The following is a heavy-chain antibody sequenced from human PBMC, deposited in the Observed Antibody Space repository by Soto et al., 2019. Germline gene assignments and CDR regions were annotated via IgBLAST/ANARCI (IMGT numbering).Heavy chain of an antibody. CDR3: ARGGYFDSSGYLGY. D-gene: IGHD3-22*01. V-gene: IGHV1-3*01. J-gene: IGHJ4*02. Sequence: QVQLVQSGAEVKKPGASVRVSCKASGYTFTSYGMNWVRQAPGRRLEWMGWLNPGNGKTKYSQKVQGRLIITMDTSASTVYMQLRSLTSEDPAIYYCARGGYFDSSGYLGYWGQGTRVTVSS. CDR2: LNPGNGKT. CDR1: GYTFTSYG.